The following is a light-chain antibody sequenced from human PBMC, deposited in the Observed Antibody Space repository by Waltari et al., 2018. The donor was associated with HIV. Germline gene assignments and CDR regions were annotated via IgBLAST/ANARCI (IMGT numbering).Light chain of an antibody. CDR3: CSYAGSSTYI. V-gene: IGLV2-23*02. J-gene: IGLJ1*01. CDR2: DVT. CDR1: SRDAGKYKL. Sequence: QSALTQPASVSGSRGQSVTIFCNGTSRDAGKYKLLSWYQQSPGKAPKVVIYDVTDRPSGVSSRFSASKSGNTASLTISGLQPQDEGDYFCCSYAGSSTYIFGSGTLVTVL.